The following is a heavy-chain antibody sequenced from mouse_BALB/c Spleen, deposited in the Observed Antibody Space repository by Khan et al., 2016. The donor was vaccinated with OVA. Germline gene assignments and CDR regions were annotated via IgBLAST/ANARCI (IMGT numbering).Heavy chain of an antibody. D-gene: IGHD1-1*01. CDR1: GHTFINYW. J-gene: IGHJ2*01. CDR2: INPSTGYS. Sequence: QVQLKQSGAELAKPGASVKMSCKASGHTFINYWMPWVKQRPGQGLEWIGYINPSTGYSEYNQKFKDKATLTADKSSSTAYMQLSSLTSEDSAVYYCARRGLRWDFDYWGQGTTLTVSS. CDR3: ARRGLRWDFDY. V-gene: IGHV1-7*01.